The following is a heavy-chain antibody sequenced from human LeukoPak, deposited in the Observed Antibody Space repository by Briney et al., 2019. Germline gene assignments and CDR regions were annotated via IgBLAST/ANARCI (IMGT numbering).Heavy chain of an antibody. CDR1: GYTFTGYY. CDR3: ARSPRYCSSTSCLDY. V-gene: IGHV1-2*06. J-gene: IGHJ4*02. CDR2: INPNSGGT. D-gene: IGHD2-2*01. Sequence: ASVKVSCKASGYTFTGYYMHWVRQAPGQGLEWMGRINPNSGGTNYAQKFQGRVTMTRDTSISTAYMELSRLRSDDTAVYYCARSPRYCSSTSCLDYWGQGTLVTVS.